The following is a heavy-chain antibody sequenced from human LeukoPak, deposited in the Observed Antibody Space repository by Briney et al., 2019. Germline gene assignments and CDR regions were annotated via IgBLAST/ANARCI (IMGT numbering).Heavy chain of an antibody. J-gene: IGHJ6*03. CDR3: ARAGESSGWYGGNYYYYMDV. Sequence: NPSETLSLTCTVSGYSISSGYYWGWIRQAPGKGLEWIGSIYHSGSTYYNPSLKSRVTISVDTSKNQYSLKLSSVTAADTAVYYCARAGESSGWYGGNYYYYMDVWGKGTTVTVSS. CDR1: GYSISSGYY. V-gene: IGHV4-38-2*02. D-gene: IGHD6-19*01. CDR2: IYHSGST.